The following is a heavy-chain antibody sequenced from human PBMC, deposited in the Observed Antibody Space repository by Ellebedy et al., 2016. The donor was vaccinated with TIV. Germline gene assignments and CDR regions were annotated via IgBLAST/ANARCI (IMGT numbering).Heavy chain of an antibody. CDR3: AREPSRYSSGWYRY. Sequence: ASVKVSXXASGYTFTSYGISWVRQAPGQGLEWMGWISAYNGNTNYAQKLQDRVTMTTDTSTSTAYMELRSLRSDDTAVYYCAREPSRYSSGWYRYWGQGTLVTVSS. J-gene: IGHJ4*02. D-gene: IGHD6-19*01. CDR2: ISAYNGNT. V-gene: IGHV1-18*04. CDR1: GYTFTSYG.